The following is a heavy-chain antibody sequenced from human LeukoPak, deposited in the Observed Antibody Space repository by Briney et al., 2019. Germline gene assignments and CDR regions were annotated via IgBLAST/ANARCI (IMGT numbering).Heavy chain of an antibody. V-gene: IGHV4-61*02. Sequence: SQTLSLTCTVSGGSISSGSYYWSWIRQPAGKGLEWIGRIYTSGSTNYNPSLKSRVTISVDTSKNQFSLKLSSVTAADTAVYYCARERGMNFDYWGQGTLVTVSS. CDR3: ARERGMNFDY. J-gene: IGHJ4*02. D-gene: IGHD3-16*01. CDR1: GGSISSGSYY. CDR2: IYTSGST.